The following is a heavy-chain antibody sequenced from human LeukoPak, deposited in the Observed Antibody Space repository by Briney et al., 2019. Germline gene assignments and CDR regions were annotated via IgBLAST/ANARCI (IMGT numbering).Heavy chain of an antibody. V-gene: IGHV1-46*01. J-gene: IGHJ5*02. CDR1: GYTFTSYY. D-gene: IGHD2-2*01. CDR3: ARAPAAQNWFDP. CDR2: INPSGGNT. Sequence: GASVKVSCKASGYTFTSYYMHWVRQAPGQGLEWMGIINPSGGNTSYAQKFQGRVTMTRDTSTSTVYMELSSPRSEDTAVYYCARAPAAQNWFDPWGQGTLVTVSS.